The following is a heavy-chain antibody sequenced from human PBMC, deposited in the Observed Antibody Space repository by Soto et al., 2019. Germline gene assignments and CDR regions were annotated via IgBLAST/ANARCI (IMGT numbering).Heavy chain of an antibody. V-gene: IGHV1-18*01. Sequence: SVKVSCKASGYTFTSYGISWVRQAPGQGLEWMGWISAYNGNTNYAQKLQGRVTMTTDTSTSTAYMELRSLRSDDTAVYYCASRGYCSGGSCYSSDAFDIWGQGTMVTVSS. CDR1: GYTFTSYG. CDR3: ASRGYCSGGSCYSSDAFDI. D-gene: IGHD2-15*01. J-gene: IGHJ3*02. CDR2: ISAYNGNT.